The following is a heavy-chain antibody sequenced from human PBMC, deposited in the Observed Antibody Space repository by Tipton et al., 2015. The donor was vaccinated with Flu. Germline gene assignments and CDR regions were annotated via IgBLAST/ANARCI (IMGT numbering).Heavy chain of an antibody. CDR2: IYSSGST. J-gene: IGHJ2*01. CDR1: GGSISSYY. Sequence: TLSLTCTVSGGSISSYYWSWIRQPAGKGLEWIGRIYSSGSTNYKPSLKSRVTMSVDTSKKQSSLKLSSVTAADTAVYYCARDSSSYWYFDLWGRGTLVTVSS. CDR3: ARDSSSYWYFDL. D-gene: IGHD6-13*01. V-gene: IGHV4-4*07.